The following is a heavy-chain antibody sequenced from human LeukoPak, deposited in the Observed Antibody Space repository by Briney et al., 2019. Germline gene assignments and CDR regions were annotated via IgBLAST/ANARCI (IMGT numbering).Heavy chain of an antibody. CDR1: GFTFSSYG. Sequence: GGSLRLSCAASGFTFSSYGMHWVRQAPGKGLEWVAVIWYDGSNKYYAGSVKGRFTISRDNSKNTLYLQMNSLRAEDTAVYYCARAALGVRGPKYWGQGTLVTVSS. D-gene: IGHD3-10*01. J-gene: IGHJ4*02. V-gene: IGHV3-33*01. CDR2: IWYDGSNK. CDR3: ARAALGVRGPKY.